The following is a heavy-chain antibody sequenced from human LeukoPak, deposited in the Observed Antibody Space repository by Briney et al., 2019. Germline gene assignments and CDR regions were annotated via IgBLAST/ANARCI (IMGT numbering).Heavy chain of an antibody. CDR2: ASYYVGKQ. CDR3: AKAGIGADGAGFLCEY. J-gene: IGHJ4*02. Sequence: GGSLTLSCAASGFTFSDYTMSWVRQAPGKGLEWVSTASYYVGKQYHADSVRGRFTVSRDNSRNTVSLQMSSLRVEDTGIYYCAKAGIGADGAGFLCEYWGQGTLVTVSS. CDR1: GFTFSDYT. V-gene: IGHV3-23*01. D-gene: IGHD1-1*01.